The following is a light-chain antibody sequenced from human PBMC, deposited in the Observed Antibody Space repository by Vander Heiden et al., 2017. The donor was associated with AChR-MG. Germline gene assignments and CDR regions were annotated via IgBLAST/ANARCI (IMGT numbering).Light chain of an antibody. J-gene: IGLJ3*02. CDR2: RNN. V-gene: IGLV1-44*01. CDR1: SSNIRSNS. CDR3: ASWDDSLNGPV. Sequence: QSVLTQPPSASATPGQRVTISCSGSSSNIRSNSVSWYQQLPGTAPKLLMFRNNQRPSGVPDRFSGSKSGTSGSLAISGLQSEDEADYYCASWDDSLNGPVFGGGTKLTVL.